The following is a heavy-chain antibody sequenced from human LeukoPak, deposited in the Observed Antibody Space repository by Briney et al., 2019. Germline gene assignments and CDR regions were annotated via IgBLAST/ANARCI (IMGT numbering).Heavy chain of an antibody. D-gene: IGHD5-12*01. Sequence: SVKVSCKASGGTFSSHAISWVGQAPGQGLEWVGGLIPVFGTTNYAEKFQGRVTITTDESTRTSYMELRSLKSDDTAVYYCARGKSGYDYSLDHWGQGILVIVSS. V-gene: IGHV1-69*05. CDR3: ARGKSGYDYSLDH. CDR2: LIPVFGTT. J-gene: IGHJ4*02. CDR1: GGTFSSHA.